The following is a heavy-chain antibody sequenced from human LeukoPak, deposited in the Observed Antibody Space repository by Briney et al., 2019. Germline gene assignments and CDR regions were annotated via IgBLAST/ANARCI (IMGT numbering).Heavy chain of an antibody. Sequence: ASVKVSCKASGYSFTSYYMHWVRQAPGQGLEWMGFINPSGSSAAYAQKFQGRLTMTRDMFTSTDYMELTSLTSDDTAVYYCASQASGIAVAGDDYWGQGTLVTVSS. CDR3: ASQASGIAVAGDDY. D-gene: IGHD6-19*01. J-gene: IGHJ4*02. V-gene: IGHV1-46*01. CDR2: INPSGSSA. CDR1: GYSFTSYY.